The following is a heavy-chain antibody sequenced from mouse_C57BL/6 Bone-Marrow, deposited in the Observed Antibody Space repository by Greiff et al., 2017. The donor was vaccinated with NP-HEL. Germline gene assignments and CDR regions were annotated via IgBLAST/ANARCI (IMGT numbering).Heavy chain of an antibody. CDR2: IDPSDSYT. V-gene: IGHV1-59*01. J-gene: IGHJ3*01. Sequence: QVHVKQSGAELVRPGPSVKLSCKASGYTFTSYWMHWVKQRPGQGLEWIGVIDPSDSYTNYNQKFKGKATLTVDTSSSTAYMQLSSLTSEDSAVYYCARPVSAWFAYWGQGTLVTVSA. CDR1: GYTFTSYW. CDR3: ARPVSAWFAY.